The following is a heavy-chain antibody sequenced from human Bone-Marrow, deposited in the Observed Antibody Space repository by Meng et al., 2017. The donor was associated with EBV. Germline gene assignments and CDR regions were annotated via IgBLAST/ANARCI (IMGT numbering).Heavy chain of an antibody. Sequence: LLVQSAGVGHWASSSAMSHADAFGGRLCKYSVWWWRRATGQERVELSGYINKIGTTNYKQKLKSRVTITADASNSTNYMKLSSLSAADTAVYYCASMSWGGYWPDYWGQGTLVTVSS. CDR3: ASMSWGGYWPDY. CDR2: YINKIGTT. J-gene: IGHJ4*02. V-gene: IGHV1-69*01. CDR1: GGRLCKYS. D-gene: IGHD2-8*02.